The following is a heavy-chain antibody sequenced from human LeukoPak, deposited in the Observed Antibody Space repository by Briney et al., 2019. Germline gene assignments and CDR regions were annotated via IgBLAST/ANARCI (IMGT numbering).Heavy chain of an antibody. CDR3: ARVSSAGIWDY. J-gene: IGHJ4*02. CDR1: GGSFSGYY. V-gene: IGHV4-4*07. Sequence: SETLSLTCTVSGGSFSGYYWSWIRQPAGKGLEWIGRFYTSGSTNYNPSLKSRVTMSVDTSKNQFSLKLSSVTAADTAVYYCARVSSAGIWDYWGQGTLVTVSS. D-gene: IGHD6-19*01. CDR2: FYTSGST.